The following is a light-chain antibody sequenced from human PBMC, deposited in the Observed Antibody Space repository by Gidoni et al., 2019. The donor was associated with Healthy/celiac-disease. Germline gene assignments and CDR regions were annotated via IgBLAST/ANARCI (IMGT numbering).Light chain of an antibody. J-gene: IGKJ5*01. CDR2: DAS. CDR1: QSVSSY. CDR3: QQRSNWIT. Sequence: EIVLTQPPATLSLPPGERAALSCRARQSVSSYLAWYQQKPGQAPRLLIYDASNRATGIPARCSGSGSGTDFTLTISSLEPEDCAVYYWQQRSNWITFGQGTRLEIK. V-gene: IGKV3-11*01.